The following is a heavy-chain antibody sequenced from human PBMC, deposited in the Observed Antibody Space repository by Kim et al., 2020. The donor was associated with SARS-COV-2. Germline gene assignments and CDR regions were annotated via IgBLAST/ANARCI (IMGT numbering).Heavy chain of an antibody. CDR3: QTGWSMDV. D-gene: IGHD2-15*01. Sequence: GTTDYAAPVKGRFTISRGDSKNTLYLQMNSLKTEDTAVYYCQTGWSMDVWGKGTTVTVSS. J-gene: IGHJ6*03. V-gene: IGHV3-15*01. CDR2: GTT.